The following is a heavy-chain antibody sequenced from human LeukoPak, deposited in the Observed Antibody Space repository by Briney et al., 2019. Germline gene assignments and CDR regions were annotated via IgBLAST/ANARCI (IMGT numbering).Heavy chain of an antibody. CDR2: IGGDGGRT. V-gene: IGHV3-43*02. CDR3: SKDIYGGANIFDF. Sequence: GGSLRLSCAASGFTFDDYAMHWVRQAPGKGLEWVSLIGGDGGRTYYADSVKGRFTISRDNSKNSLYLQMNSLRTEDAALYYCSKDIYGGANIFDFWGHGTLFTVSS. D-gene: IGHD3-16*01. J-gene: IGHJ4*01. CDR1: GFTFDDYA.